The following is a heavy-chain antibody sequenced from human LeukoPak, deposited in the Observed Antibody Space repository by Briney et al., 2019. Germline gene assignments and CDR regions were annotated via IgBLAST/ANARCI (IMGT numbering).Heavy chain of an antibody. CDR2: IKEDGSDI. CDR1: GFTFTTYS. J-gene: IGHJ4*02. D-gene: IGHD2-15*01. Sequence: GGSLRLSCAASGFTFTTYSMTWVRQAPGRGLEWVARIKEDGSDIHYVDSVKGPFTISRDNAKKSVYLQMNSLRAEDTAVYYCAREWWYLDYWGQGTLVTVSS. CDR3: AREWWYLDY. V-gene: IGHV3-7*05.